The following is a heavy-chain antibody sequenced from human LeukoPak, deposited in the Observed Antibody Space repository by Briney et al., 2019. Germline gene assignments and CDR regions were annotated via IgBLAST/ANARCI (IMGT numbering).Heavy chain of an antibody. D-gene: IGHD4-17*01. J-gene: IGHJ5*01. CDR2: IYHRGRT. CDR3: ARDVYYDDSSLSGSRTFDS. V-gene: IGHV4-39*07. Sequence: PSETLSLTCTVSGGSISSSSYYWGWIRQTPGQGLEWIGEIYHRGRTNYNPSLNSRVTMSIDKSQNQFSLTLSAVTAADTAVYYCARDVYYDDSSLSGSRTFDSWGQGILVTVSS. CDR1: GGSISSSSYY.